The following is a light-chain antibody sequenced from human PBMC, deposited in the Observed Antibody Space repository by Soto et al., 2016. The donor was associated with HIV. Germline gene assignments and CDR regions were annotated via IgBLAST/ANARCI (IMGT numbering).Light chain of an antibody. CDR1: QDITNS. CDR3: QQYYNFPLT. CDR2: DTY. J-gene: IGKJ4*01. V-gene: IGKV1-33*01. Sequence: IRMTRSPPSLSASVGDRVTITCQASQDITNSLNWYQQKPGKAPKLLIYDTYSLEAGVPSRFSGSGSGTDLTFTISSLQPEDFATYYCQQYYNFPLTFGGGTEGGHXT.